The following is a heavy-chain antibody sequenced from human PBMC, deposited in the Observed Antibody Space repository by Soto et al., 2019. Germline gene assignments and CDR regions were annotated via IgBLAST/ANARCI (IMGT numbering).Heavy chain of an antibody. CDR2: IYYSGST. Sequence: PSETLSLTCTVSGGSISSSSYYWGWIRQPPGKGLEWIGSIYYSGSTYYNPSLKSRVTISVDTSKNQFSLKLSSVTAADTAVYYCARPLGYCTNGVCSGSWFYPWGQGTLVTVSS. CDR1: GGSISSSSYY. V-gene: IGHV4-39*01. CDR3: ARPLGYCTNGVCSGSWFYP. D-gene: IGHD2-8*01. J-gene: IGHJ5*02.